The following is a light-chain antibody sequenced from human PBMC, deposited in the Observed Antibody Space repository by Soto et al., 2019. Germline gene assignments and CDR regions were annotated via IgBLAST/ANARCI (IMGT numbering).Light chain of an antibody. CDR2: NAS. CDR1: QSIGSW. Sequence: DIQMTQSPSTLSASLGDRVTITCRASQSIGSWLAWYQQRPGKAPKLLIYNASSLASGVPSRFSGSGSKTEFTITISRLQPDDFATYYWQQYNSYSYTFGKGTKVDI. CDR3: QQYNSYSYT. V-gene: IGKV1-5*03. J-gene: IGKJ1*01.